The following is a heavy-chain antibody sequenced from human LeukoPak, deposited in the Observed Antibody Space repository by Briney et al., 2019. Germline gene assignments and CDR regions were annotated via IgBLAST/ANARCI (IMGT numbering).Heavy chain of an antibody. V-gene: IGHV4-59*01. Sequence: SSETLSLTCTVSGGSISSYSWSWVRQPPGKGLEWIGYIYYSGSTNYNPSLKSRVTISVDTSKNQFSLTLSSVTAADTAVYYCARITGIVGAPFDYWGQGTLVTVSS. CDR1: GGSISSYS. D-gene: IGHD1-26*01. CDR2: IYYSGST. CDR3: ARITGIVGAPFDY. J-gene: IGHJ4*02.